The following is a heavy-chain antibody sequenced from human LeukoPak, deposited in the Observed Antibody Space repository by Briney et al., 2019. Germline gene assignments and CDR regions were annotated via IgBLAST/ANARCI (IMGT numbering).Heavy chain of an antibody. D-gene: IGHD2-2*02. J-gene: IGHJ4*02. CDR2: IYTSGST. CDR3: ARGGYHCSSTSCYTDKEIFDY. CDR1: GGSISGGSYY. Sequence: SQTLSPTCTVSGGSISGGSYYWSWIRQPAGKGLEWIGRIYTSGSTNYNPSLKSRATISVDTSKNQFSLKLSSVTAADTAVYYCARGGYHCSSTSCYTDKEIFDYWGQGTLVTVSS. V-gene: IGHV4-61*02.